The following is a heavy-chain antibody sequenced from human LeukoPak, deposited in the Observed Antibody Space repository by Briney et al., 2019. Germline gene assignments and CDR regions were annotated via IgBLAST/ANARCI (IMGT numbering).Heavy chain of an antibody. CDR2: INAGNGNT. D-gene: IGHD6-19*01. V-gene: IGHV1-3*01. Sequence: ASVKVSCKASGYTFTSYAMHWVRQAPGQRLEWMGWINAGNGNTKYSQKFQGRVTITRDTSASTAYMELSSLRSEDTAVYYCAKSVVGVFRGFDFWGQGILVTVSS. CDR1: GYTFTSYA. J-gene: IGHJ4*02. CDR3: AKSVVGVFRGFDF.